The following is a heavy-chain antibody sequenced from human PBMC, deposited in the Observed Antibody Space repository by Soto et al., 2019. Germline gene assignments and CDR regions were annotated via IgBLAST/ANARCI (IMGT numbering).Heavy chain of an antibody. Sequence: SETLSLTCTVSGGSISSSSYYWGWIRQPPGKGLEWIGSIYYSGSTYYNPSLKSRVTISVDTSKNQFSLKLSSVTAADTAVYYCARQFPTNWFDPWGQGTLVTVSS. V-gene: IGHV4-39*01. J-gene: IGHJ5*02. CDR3: ARQFPTNWFDP. CDR1: GGSISSSSYY. CDR2: IYYSGST.